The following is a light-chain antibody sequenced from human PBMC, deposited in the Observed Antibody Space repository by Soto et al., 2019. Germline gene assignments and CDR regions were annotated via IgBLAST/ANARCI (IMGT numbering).Light chain of an antibody. V-gene: IGKV1-39*01. CDR3: QQSYRSPYT. CDR1: QSINIY. Sequence: IQMTQSPSSLSASVGDSVTVTCRASQSINIYLNWYQQKPGKAPTLLIYGASSLQSVDPSRFTGSGSRTDYTLTISSLQPEDFATYYCQQSYRSPYTFGQGTKLEIK. CDR2: GAS. J-gene: IGKJ2*01.